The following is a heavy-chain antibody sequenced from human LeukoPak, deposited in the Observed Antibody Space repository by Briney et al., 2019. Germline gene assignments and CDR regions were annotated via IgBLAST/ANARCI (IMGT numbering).Heavy chain of an antibody. Sequence: PGGSLRLSCAASGFTFSHYGMHWVRQAPGKGLEWVAVIWYDGSYKYYADSVKGRFTISRDNSKSTLYLQMDSLRAEDTAAYYCARWGITAAHDAFDIWGQGTMVTVSS. CDR3: ARWGITAAHDAFDI. V-gene: IGHV3-33*01. D-gene: IGHD6-13*01. CDR1: GFTFSHYG. J-gene: IGHJ3*02. CDR2: IWYDGSYK.